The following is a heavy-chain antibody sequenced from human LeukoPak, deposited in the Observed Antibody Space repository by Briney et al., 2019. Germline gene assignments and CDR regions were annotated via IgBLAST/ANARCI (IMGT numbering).Heavy chain of an antibody. CDR1: GYTFTGYY. Sequence: ASVKVSCKASGYTFTGYYMHWVRQAPGQGLEWMGWINPNSGGTNYAQKFQGRVTMTRDTSISTAYMELSRLRSDDTAVYYCARERIEMAYRRPHYYGMDVWGQGTTVTVSS. CDR3: ARERIEMAYRRPHYYGMDV. CDR2: INPNSGGT. D-gene: IGHD5-24*01. J-gene: IGHJ6*02. V-gene: IGHV1-2*02.